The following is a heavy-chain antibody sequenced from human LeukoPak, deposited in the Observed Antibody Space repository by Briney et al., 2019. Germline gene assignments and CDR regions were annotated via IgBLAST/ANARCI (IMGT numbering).Heavy chain of an antibody. J-gene: IGHJ6*02. CDR1: GFTFSSYS. Sequence: PGGSLRLSCAVSGFTFSSYSMNWVRQAPGKGLEWVSYISSSSTTIYYADSVKGRFTISRDNAKNSLYLQMNSLRDEDTAVYYCARGQTTGYYYGVDVWGQGTTVTVS. D-gene: IGHD3-3*01. CDR3: ARGQTTGYYYGVDV. CDR2: ISSSSTTI. V-gene: IGHV3-48*02.